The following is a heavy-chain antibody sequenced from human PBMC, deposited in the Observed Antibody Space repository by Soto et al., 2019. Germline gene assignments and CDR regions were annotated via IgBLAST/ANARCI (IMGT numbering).Heavy chain of an antibody. Sequence: GASVKVSCEASGYTFTSYAMHWVRQAPGQRLEWMGIINAGGGSTRYSQKFQGRVTMTRDTSTSTVYMELSSLRSEDTAVYYCARDRLVVRDGMDVWGQGTTVTVSS. V-gene: IGHV1-3*01. D-gene: IGHD2-15*01. CDR1: GYTFTSYA. J-gene: IGHJ6*02. CDR2: INAGGGST. CDR3: ARDRLVVRDGMDV.